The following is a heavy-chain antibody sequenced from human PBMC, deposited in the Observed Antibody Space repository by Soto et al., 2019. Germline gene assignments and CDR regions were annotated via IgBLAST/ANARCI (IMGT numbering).Heavy chain of an antibody. D-gene: IGHD3-10*01. Sequence: LRVSCAASDFDFSSYGIHWVRQAPGKGLEWVAASSYDGRETFYADSAKGRFTASKEMSKNTAFLQMNALRHEDTAVYFCARDSGWPILNFDNWGQGTPVTVSS. CDR2: SSYDGRET. J-gene: IGHJ4*02. CDR3: ARDSGWPILNFDN. CDR1: DFDFSSYG. V-gene: IGHV3-30*03.